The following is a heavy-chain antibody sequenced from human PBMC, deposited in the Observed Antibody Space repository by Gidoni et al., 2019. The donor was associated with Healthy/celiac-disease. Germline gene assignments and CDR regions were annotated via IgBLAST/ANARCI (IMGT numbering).Heavy chain of an antibody. J-gene: IGHJ4*02. CDR3: ARDTPDGDFDY. Sequence: VQLQESGPGLAKPSQTLSLPCTVSVGSISSGDYYWSWIRQPPGKGLEWIGYIYYSGSTYYNPSLKSRVTISVDTSKNQFSLKLSSVTAADTAVYYCARDTPDGDFDYWGQGTLVTVSS. CDR2: IYYSGST. D-gene: IGHD4-17*01. V-gene: IGHV4-30-4*01. CDR1: VGSISSGDYY.